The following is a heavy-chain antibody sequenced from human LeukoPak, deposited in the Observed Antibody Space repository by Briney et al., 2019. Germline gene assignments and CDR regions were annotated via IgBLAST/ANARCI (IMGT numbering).Heavy chain of an antibody. CDR1: GGTFSSYA. CDR2: IIPIFGTV. Sequence: GASVKVSCKASGGTFSSYAISWVRQAPGQGLEWMGGIIPIFGTVNYAQKFQGRVTITTDESTSTAYMELSSLRSKDTAVYYCASSDVRYCSSTSCYQGPFDYWGQGTLVTVSS. D-gene: IGHD2-2*01. V-gene: IGHV1-69*05. J-gene: IGHJ4*02. CDR3: ASSDVRYCSSTSCYQGPFDY.